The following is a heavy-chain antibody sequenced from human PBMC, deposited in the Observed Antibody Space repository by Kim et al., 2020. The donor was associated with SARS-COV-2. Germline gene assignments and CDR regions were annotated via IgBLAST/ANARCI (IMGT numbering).Heavy chain of an antibody. CDR3: AKDPFVAVDDAIDI. CDR2: ISGSGDST. V-gene: IGHV3-23*01. CDR1: GLTFSIYA. Sequence: GGSLRLSCAASGLTFSIYAMKWVRQAPGKGLEWVSAISGSGDSTNYADSVKGRFTISRDNSKNTLYLQMNSLRAEDTAVYYCAKDPFVAVDDAIDIWGQGTMVTVSS. D-gene: IGHD6-19*01. J-gene: IGHJ3*02.